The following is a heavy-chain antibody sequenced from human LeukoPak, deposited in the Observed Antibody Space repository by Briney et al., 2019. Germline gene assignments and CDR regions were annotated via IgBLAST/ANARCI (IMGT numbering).Heavy chain of an antibody. CDR3: ARDHLTMVRGVIKPMPPYGMAV. Sequence: GGSLRLSCAASGFTVSSNYMSWVRQAPGKGLEWVSVIYSGGSTYYADSVKGRFTISRDNSKNTLYLQMNSLRAEDTAVYYCARDHLTMVRGVIKPMPPYGMAVWGQGTTVTVSS. V-gene: IGHV3-53*01. J-gene: IGHJ6*02. D-gene: IGHD3-10*01. CDR2: IYSGGST. CDR1: GFTVSSNY.